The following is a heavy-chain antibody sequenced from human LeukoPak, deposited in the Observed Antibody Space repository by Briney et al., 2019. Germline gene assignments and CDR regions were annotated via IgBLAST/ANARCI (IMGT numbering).Heavy chain of an antibody. CDR3: ARDRLSSSEVSYYYYYYMDV. Sequence: ASVKVSWKASAYTFTIYYINWVRQATGQVLEWMGWMNPNSGNTGYAQKFQGRVTITRKNSISTACMELSSLRSEDTAVYYCARDRLSSSEVSYYYYYYMDVWGKGTTVTVSS. CDR2: MNPNSGNT. CDR1: AYTFTIYY. D-gene: IGHD6-13*01. J-gene: IGHJ6*03. V-gene: IGHV1-8*02.